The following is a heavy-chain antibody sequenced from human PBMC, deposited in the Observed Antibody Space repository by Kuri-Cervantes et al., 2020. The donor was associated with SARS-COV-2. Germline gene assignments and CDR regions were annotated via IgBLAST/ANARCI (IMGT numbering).Heavy chain of an antibody. J-gene: IGHJ4*02. CDR1: GFTFSSYS. CDR2: ISSSSSYI. CDR3: AKAYWNYNYFDY. Sequence: GESLKISCAASGFTFSSYSMNWVRQAPGKGLEWVSYISSSSSYIYYADSVKGRFTISRDNSKNTLYLQMNSLRAEDTAVYYCAKAYWNYNYFDYWGQGTLVTVSS. V-gene: IGHV3-21*04. D-gene: IGHD1-7*01.